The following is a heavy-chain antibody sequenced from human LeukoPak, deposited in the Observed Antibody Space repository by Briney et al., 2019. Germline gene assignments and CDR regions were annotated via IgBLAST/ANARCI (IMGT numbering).Heavy chain of an antibody. D-gene: IGHD1-26*01. CDR1: GFTFSSYS. V-gene: IGHV3-21*01. CDR2: ISSSSSYI. Sequence: GSLRLSCAASGFTFSSYSMNWVRQAPGKGLEWVSSISSSSSYIYYADSVKGRLTISRDNAKNSLYLQMNSLRAEDTAVYYCARDSAGSLFDYWGQGTLVTVSS. J-gene: IGHJ4*02. CDR3: ARDSAGSLFDY.